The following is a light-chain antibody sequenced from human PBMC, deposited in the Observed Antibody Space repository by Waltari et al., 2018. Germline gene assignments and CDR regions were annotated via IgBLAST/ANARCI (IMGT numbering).Light chain of an antibody. CDR3: QQSYSTPSIT. V-gene: IGKV1-39*01. J-gene: IGKJ5*01. Sequence: DIQMTQSPSSLSASVGDRVTITCRASKSISSYLNWYQQKPGKAPKLLIYAASSLQSGVPSRFSGSGSGTDFTLTISSLQPEDFATYYCQQSYSTPSITFGQGTRLEIK. CDR1: KSISSY. CDR2: AAS.